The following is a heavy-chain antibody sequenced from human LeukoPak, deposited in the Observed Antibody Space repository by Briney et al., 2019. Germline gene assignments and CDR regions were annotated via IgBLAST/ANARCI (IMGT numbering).Heavy chain of an antibody. CDR1: GGSISSSGYY. D-gene: IGHD6-19*01. V-gene: IGHV4-31*03. CDR2: IHYSGST. Sequence: SQALSLTCTVSGGSISSSGYYWSWIRQHPGKGLEWIGYIHYSGSTYYNPSLKSRVTISVDTSKNQFSLKLSSVTAADTAVYYCARGGYSSGWYKIDPWGQGTLVTVSS. CDR3: ARGGYSSGWYKIDP. J-gene: IGHJ5*02.